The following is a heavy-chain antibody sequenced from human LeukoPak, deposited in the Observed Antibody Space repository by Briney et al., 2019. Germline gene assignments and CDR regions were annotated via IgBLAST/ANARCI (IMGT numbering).Heavy chain of an antibody. J-gene: IGHJ4*02. Sequence: GGSLRLSCTVSGFTVTSNSMSWVRQAPGKGLEWVSFIYSGGNTHYSDSVKGRFTISRDNSKNTLYLQIDSLRAEDTAVYYCARRAGEYLRPYDYWGQGTLVTVSS. CDR1: GFTVTSNS. CDR3: ARRAGEYLRPYDY. V-gene: IGHV3-53*01. CDR2: IYSGGNT. D-gene: IGHD4-17*01.